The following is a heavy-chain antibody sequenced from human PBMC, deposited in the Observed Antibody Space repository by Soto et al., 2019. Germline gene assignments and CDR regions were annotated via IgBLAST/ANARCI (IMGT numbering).Heavy chain of an antibody. CDR1: GGSISSGGYY. Sequence: SETLSLTCTVSGGSISSGGYYWSWIRQHPGKGLEWIGYIYYSGSTYYNPSLKSRVTISVDTSKNQFSLKLSSVTAADTAVYYCARASGSGSLYFDYWGQGTLVTVSS. J-gene: IGHJ4*02. CDR3: ARASGSGSLYFDY. D-gene: IGHD3-10*01. CDR2: IYYSGST. V-gene: IGHV4-31*03.